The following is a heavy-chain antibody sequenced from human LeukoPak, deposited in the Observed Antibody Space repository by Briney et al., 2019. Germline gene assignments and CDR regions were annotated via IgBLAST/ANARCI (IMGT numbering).Heavy chain of an antibody. CDR1: GFTFSDYY. Sequence: GGSLRLSCAASGFTFSDYYMSWIRQAPGKGLESVSYISSSGSTIYYADSVKGRFTISRDNAKNSLYLQMNSLRAEDTAVYYCAKDIDCSSTSCYLEGSYYYYGMDVWGQGTTVTVSS. V-gene: IGHV3-11*01. J-gene: IGHJ6*02. D-gene: IGHD2-2*01. CDR2: ISSSGSTI. CDR3: AKDIDCSSTSCYLEGSYYYYGMDV.